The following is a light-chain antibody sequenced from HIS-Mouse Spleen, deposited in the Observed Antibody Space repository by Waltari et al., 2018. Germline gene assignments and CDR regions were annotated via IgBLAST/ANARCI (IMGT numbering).Light chain of an antibody. CDR3: QVWDSSSDHVV. CDR2: DDS. J-gene: IGLJ2*01. Sequence: SYVLTQPPSVSVAPGKTARITCGGNNIGRKSVQRYQQKPGQAPVLVVYDDSDRPSGIPERFSGSNSGNTATLTIRRVEAGDEADYYCQVWDSSSDHVVFGGGTKLTVL. V-gene: IGLV3-21*03. CDR1: NIGRKS.